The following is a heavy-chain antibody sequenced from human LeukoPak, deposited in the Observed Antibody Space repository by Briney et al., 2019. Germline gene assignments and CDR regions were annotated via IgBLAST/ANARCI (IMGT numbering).Heavy chain of an antibody. V-gene: IGHV1-69*04. Sequence: SVKVSCKASGGTFSSYAISWVRQAPGQGLEWMGRIIPILGIANYAQKFQGRVTITAGKSTSTAYMELSSLRSEDTAVYYCANLLGCCSGGSCYSDDYWGQGTLVTVSS. J-gene: IGHJ4*02. CDR1: GGTFSSYA. CDR3: ANLLGCCSGGSCYSDDY. CDR2: IIPILGIA. D-gene: IGHD2-15*01.